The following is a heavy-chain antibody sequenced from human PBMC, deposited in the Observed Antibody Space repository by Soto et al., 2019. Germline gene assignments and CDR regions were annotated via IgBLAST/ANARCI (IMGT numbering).Heavy chain of an antibody. CDR2: IMPVFATP. CDR1: GGTFSTSA. Sequence: QVQLMQSGAEVKKPGSSVKVSCKASGGTFSTSAISWVRQAPGEGLEWVGGIMPVFATPDYAQKFQGRVTISAYESTTTAYLELTSLTTDAPAVYYCARDKAREQLGGNYYYILGVWGQGPAITVSS. D-gene: IGHD3-3*02. J-gene: IGHJ6*02. CDR3: ARDKAREQLGGNYYYILGV. V-gene: IGHV1-69*12.